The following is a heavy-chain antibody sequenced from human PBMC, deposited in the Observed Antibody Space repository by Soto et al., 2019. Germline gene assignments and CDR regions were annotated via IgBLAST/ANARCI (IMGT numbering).Heavy chain of an antibody. CDR2: ISPYNGNT. Sequence: ASVKVSCKASGYAFTSYGISWVRQAPGQGLEWMGWISPYNGNTNYAQKLQGRVTMTTDTSTSTAYMDLRSLRSDDTAVYYCARGIGGWFGVAYYYGMDVWGQGTTVTVSS. D-gene: IGHD3-10*01. CDR3: ARGIGGWFGVAYYYGMDV. J-gene: IGHJ6*02. CDR1: GYAFTSYG. V-gene: IGHV1-18*01.